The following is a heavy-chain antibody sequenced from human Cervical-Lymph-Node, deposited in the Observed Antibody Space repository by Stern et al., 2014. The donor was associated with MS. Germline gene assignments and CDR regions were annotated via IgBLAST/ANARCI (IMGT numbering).Heavy chain of an antibody. V-gene: IGHV3-30-3*01. CDR3: ARAPGDYELDH. CDR1: GFTFRTYA. CDR2: ISYDGSTK. D-gene: IGHD3-22*01. Sequence: QVQLVQSGGGVVQPGRSLRLSCAASGFTFRTYAMHWVRQAPGQGLEWVTVISYDGSTKFYADSVKGRFTISRDNSKSTLYLQMNSLRVEDTAMYYCARAPGDYELDHWGQGTLITVSS. J-gene: IGHJ4*02.